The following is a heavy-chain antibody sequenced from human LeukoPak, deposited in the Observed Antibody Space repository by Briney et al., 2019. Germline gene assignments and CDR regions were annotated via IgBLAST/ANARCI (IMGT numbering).Heavy chain of an antibody. CDR2: INAGNGNT. J-gene: IGHJ4*02. CDR1: GYTFTSYA. D-gene: IGHD5-12*01. Sequence: ASVKVSCKASGYTFTSYAMHWVRQAPGQRLEWMGWINAGNGNTKYSQKFQGRVTITRDTSASTAYMELSSLRSEDTAVYYCARSGYSGYDYHYWGQGTLVTVSS. CDR3: ARSGYSGYDYHY. V-gene: IGHV1-3*01.